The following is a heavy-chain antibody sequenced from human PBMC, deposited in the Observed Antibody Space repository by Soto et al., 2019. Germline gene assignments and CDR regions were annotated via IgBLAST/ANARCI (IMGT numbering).Heavy chain of an antibody. CDR2: IYWADDK. J-gene: IGHJ4*02. V-gene: IGHV2-5*02. CDR1: GFSLTTSGVG. CDR3: AHRVLRTVFGLVTTTAIYFDF. D-gene: IGHD3-3*01. Sequence: QITLNESGPTVVRPTETLTLTCRFSGFSLTTSGVGVGWIRQSPVKAPEWLALIYWADDKRYSASLKSTLTITKDTSKNQVVLTVSDLDPTDTATYYCAHRVLRTVFGLVTTTAIYFDFWGQGTPVAVSS.